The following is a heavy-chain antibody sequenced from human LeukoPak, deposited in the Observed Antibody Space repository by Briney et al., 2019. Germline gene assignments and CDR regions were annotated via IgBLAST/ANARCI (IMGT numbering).Heavy chain of an antibody. D-gene: IGHD3-10*01. CDR1: GVTFSRYA. V-gene: IGHV1-69*13. J-gene: IGHJ4*02. CDR2: VISIFVTA. Sequence: SVKFCCKASGVTFSRYATRSVRQAPGPGHAWMGGVISIFVTANYAQKYECRVTITADESTSTDYMERSRLRSEDTIVYCWARDRGEEFDDWGQGALVTVSS. CDR3: ARDRGEEFDD.